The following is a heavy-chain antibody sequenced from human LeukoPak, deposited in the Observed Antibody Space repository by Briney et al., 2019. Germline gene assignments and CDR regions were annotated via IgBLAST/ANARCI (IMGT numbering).Heavy chain of an antibody. Sequence: SETLPLTCTVSGGSISSSSYYWGWIRQPPGKGLEWIGSIYYSGSTYYNPSLKSRVTISVDTSKNQFSLKLSSVTAADTAVYYCARAMIVVTYYYYMDVWGKGTTVTISS. V-gene: IGHV4-39*07. J-gene: IGHJ6*03. D-gene: IGHD3-22*01. CDR1: GGSISSSSYY. CDR3: ARAMIVVTYYYYMDV. CDR2: IYYSGST.